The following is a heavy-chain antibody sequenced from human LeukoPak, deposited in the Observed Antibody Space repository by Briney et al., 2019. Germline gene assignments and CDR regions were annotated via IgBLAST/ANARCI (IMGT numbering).Heavy chain of an antibody. CDR3: AKVETSYYDFWSGYGNYYYMDV. D-gene: IGHD3-3*01. V-gene: IGHV3-30*02. CDR2: IRYDGSNK. J-gene: IGHJ6*03. CDR1: GFTFSSYG. Sequence: GGSLRLSCAASGFTFSSYGMHWVRQAPGKGLEWVAFIRYDGSNKYYADSVKGRFTISRDNSKNTLYLQMNSLRAEDTAVYYCAKVETSYYDFWSGYGNYYYMDVWGKGTTVTVSS.